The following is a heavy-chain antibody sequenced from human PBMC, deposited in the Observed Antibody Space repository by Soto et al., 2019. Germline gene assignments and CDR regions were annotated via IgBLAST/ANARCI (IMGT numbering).Heavy chain of an antibody. CDR2: IFYLGNT. J-gene: IGHJ6*03. CDR1: GGSISSGGYY. D-gene: IGHD6-13*01. CDR3: ARDQTIAVAGPYLDV. V-gene: IGHV4-31*03. Sequence: QVQLQESGPGLVKPSQTLSLTCSVSGGSISSGGYYWSWIRQRPGMGLEWIGYIFYLGNTYYNPSLKSRLTLSVDTSKTQFTLKLTAVSAADTAVYYCARDQTIAVAGPYLDVWGKGTTVTVSS.